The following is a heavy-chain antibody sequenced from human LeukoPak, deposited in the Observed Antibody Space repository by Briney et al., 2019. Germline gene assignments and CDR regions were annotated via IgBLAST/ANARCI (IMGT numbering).Heavy chain of an antibody. D-gene: IGHD3-22*01. J-gene: IGHJ4*02. CDR1: GSTFTTYW. CDR2: IKPDGSEK. V-gene: IGHV3-7*01. Sequence: GGSLRLSCAASGSTFTTYWMSWIRQTPGKGLEWVAKIKPDGSEKSYVDSVKGRFTISRDNAKNSVFLQMDSLRVEDTALYYCARGQLADSYWGQGALVTVSS. CDR3: ARGQLADSY.